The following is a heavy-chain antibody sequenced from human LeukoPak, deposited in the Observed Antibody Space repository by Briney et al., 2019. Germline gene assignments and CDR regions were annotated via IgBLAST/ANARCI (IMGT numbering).Heavy chain of an antibody. CDR2: IRGDGRST. J-gene: IGHJ4*02. CDR1: GFTFSNYW. V-gene: IGHV3-74*01. D-gene: IGHD3-16*01. CDR3: VRGGVDY. Sequence: GGSLRLSCVASGFTFSNYWIHWVRQAPGKGLVWVSRIRGDGRSTDYADSVKGRFTISRDNAKNTLYLQMNSLRAEDTAVYYCVRGGVDYWGQGTLVTVSS.